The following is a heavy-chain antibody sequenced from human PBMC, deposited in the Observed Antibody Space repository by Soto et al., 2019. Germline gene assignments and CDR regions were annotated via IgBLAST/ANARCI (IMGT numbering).Heavy chain of an antibody. CDR3: ARTGPYETRGYSPPSGLDV. J-gene: IGHJ6*02. V-gene: IGHV3-33*08. D-gene: IGHD2-15*01. Sequence: QVSLVESGGGAVQPGRSLRLSCAASGFTFSHYGIHWVRQAPGKGLEWVAVVWYDGSNKFYSDSVKGRFIISRDDSKNTVALQMNSLTAEATAVYYCARTGPYETRGYSPPSGLDVWGQGTSVTVSS. CDR1: GFTFSHYG. CDR2: VWYDGSNK.